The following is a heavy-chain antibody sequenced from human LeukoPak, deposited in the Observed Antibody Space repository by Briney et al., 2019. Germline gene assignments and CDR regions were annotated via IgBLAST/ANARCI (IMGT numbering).Heavy chain of an antibody. CDR2: IIPIFGTA. J-gene: IGHJ6*03. Sequence: SVTVSCKASAGTFSIYAISWVRQAPGQGHGWMGGIIPIFGTANYAQKFQGRVTITTDESTSTAYMELSSLTSEDTAVYYCALFTAAAAGTDYYYMDVWGKGTTVTVSS. CDR1: AGTFSIYA. CDR3: ALFTAAAAGTDYYYMDV. V-gene: IGHV1-69*05. D-gene: IGHD6-13*01.